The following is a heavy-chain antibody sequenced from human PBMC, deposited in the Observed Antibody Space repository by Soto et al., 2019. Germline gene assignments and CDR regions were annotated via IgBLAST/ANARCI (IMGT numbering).Heavy chain of an antibody. V-gene: IGHV4-59*08. Sequence: SETLSLTCTVSGGSISSYYWSWIRQPPGKGLEWIGYIYYSGSTNYNPSLKSRVTISVDTSKNQFSLKLSSVTAADTAVYYCASTTYYYGSGSYYGFLNYYMDVWGKGTTVTVSS. J-gene: IGHJ6*03. CDR1: GGSISSYY. D-gene: IGHD3-10*01. CDR2: IYYSGST. CDR3: ASTTYYYGSGSYYGFLNYYMDV.